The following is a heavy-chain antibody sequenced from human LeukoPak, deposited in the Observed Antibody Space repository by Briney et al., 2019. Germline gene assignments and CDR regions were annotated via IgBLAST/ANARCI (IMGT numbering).Heavy chain of an antibody. J-gene: IGHJ5*02. D-gene: IGHD1-7*01. CDR3: ARGIRYNWNYGSRNWFDT. V-gene: IGHV1-2*02. Sequence: SVKVSCKASGYTFTGYYMHWVRQAPGQGLECMGWINPNIGCTNYAQKFQGRVTMTRDTSISTAYMELSRLRSDDTAVYYCARGIRYNWNYGSRNWFDTWGKGTLVTVSS. CDR1: GYTFTGYY. CDR2: INPNIGCT.